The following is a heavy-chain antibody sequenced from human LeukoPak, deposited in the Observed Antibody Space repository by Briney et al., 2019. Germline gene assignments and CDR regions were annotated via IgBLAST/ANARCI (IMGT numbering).Heavy chain of an antibody. J-gene: IGHJ6*04. CDR3: ARDRRGRAVANPYYYNGMDV. CDR1: GYMFTSYG. CDR2: ISAYNGNT. Sequence: ASVKVSCKASGYMFTSYGLSWVRQAPGQGLEWMGWISAYNGNTRYAQKFQGRVTMTTDTSTRPAYMEMRSLRSDDTAVYYCARDRRGRAVANPYYYNGMDVWGEGTTVTVSS. D-gene: IGHD6-19*01. V-gene: IGHV1-18*01.